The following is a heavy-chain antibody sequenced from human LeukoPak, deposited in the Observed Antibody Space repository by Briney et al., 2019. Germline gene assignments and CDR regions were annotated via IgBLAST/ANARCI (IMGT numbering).Heavy chain of an antibody. J-gene: IGHJ4*02. CDR3: ARVVRIQLWNFDY. CDR1: GGSISSGGYY. D-gene: IGHD5-18*01. CDR2: IYYSGST. Sequence: PSETLSLTCTVSGGSISSGGYYWSWIRQHPGKGLEWIGYIYYSGSTYYNPSLKSRVTISVDTSKNQFSLKLSSVTAADTAVYYCARVVRIQLWNFDYWGQGTLVTVSS. V-gene: IGHV4-31*03.